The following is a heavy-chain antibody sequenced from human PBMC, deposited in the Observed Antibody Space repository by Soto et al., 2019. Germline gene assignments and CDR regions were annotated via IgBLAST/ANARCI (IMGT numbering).Heavy chain of an antibody. V-gene: IGHV1-69*13. D-gene: IGHD2-21*01. CDR1: GGTFSSYA. J-gene: IGHJ6*02. CDR3: AREVRQTGNYYYGMDV. CDR2: IIPIFGTA. Sequence: SVKVSCKASGGTFSSYAISWVRQAPGQGLEWMGGIIPIFGTANYAQKFQGRVTITADESTSTAYMELSSLRSEDTAVYYCAREVRQTGNYYYGMDVWGQGTTVTVSS.